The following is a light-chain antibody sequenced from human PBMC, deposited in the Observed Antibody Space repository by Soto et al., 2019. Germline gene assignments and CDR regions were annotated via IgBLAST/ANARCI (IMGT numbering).Light chain of an antibody. V-gene: IGKV1-27*01. CDR3: QKYNSAPLT. CDR1: QGIAPY. J-gene: IGKJ4*01. CDR2: ATS. Sequence: DVQMTQSPSSLSAFLGDRVTITCRASQGIAPYLAWFQQKPGKVPKLLIYATSTLQSEVPSLFSGSGSGTDFTLTINSLQPEDAGTYYCQKYNSAPLTFGGGTKVEI.